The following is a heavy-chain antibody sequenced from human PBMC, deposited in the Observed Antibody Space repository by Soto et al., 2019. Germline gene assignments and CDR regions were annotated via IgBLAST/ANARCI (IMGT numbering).Heavy chain of an antibody. CDR2: ISGSGGST. CDR1: GFTFSRYA. J-gene: IGHJ6*02. D-gene: IGHD1-26*01. V-gene: IGHV3-23*01. CDR3: TKDEVGAVYYSYYVMDV. Sequence: EVQLLESGGGLVQPGGSLRLSCAASGFTFSRYAMSWVRQAPGKGLEWVSAISGSGGSTYYADSVKGRFTISRDNSKNTLYLQMTRLRAEDTAVYYCTKDEVGAVYYSYYVMDVWGQGTTVTVSS.